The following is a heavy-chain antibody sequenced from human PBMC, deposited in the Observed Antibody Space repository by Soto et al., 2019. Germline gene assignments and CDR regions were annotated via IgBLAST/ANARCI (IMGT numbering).Heavy chain of an antibody. CDR1: GGSFSGYY. V-gene: IGHV4-34*01. D-gene: IGHD3-10*01. Sequence: SETLSLTCAVYGGSFSGYYWSWIRQPPGKGLEWIGEINHSGSTNYNPSLKSRVTISVDTSKNQFSLKLSSVTAADTAVYYCARVVVTMVRGVIGYYYYYGMDAWGQGTTVT. J-gene: IGHJ6*02. CDR3: ARVVVTMVRGVIGYYYYYGMDA. CDR2: INHSGST.